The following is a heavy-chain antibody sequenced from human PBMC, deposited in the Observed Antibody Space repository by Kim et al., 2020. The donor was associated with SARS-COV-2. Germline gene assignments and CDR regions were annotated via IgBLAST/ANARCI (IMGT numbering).Heavy chain of an antibody. J-gene: IGHJ6*02. CDR2: ISAYNGNT. CDR3: ARDDSSGTHYYYYGMDV. CDR1: GYTFTSYG. Sequence: ASVKVSCKASGYTFTSYGISWVRQAPGQGLEWMGWISAYNGNTNYAQKLQGRVTMTTDTSTSTAYMELRSLRSDDTAVYYCARDDSSGTHYYYYGMDVWGQGTTVTVSS. D-gene: IGHD3-22*01. V-gene: IGHV1-18*01.